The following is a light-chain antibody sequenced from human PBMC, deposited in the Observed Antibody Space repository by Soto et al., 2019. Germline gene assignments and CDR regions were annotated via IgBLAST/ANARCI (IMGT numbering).Light chain of an antibody. CDR2: DVT. CDR1: SSDVGGYNY. CDR3: SSFAGSNNSYV. Sequence: QSALTQPPSASGSPGQSVTISCTGTSSDVGGYNYVSWYQQHPGKDPKLMIYDVTKRPSGVPDRFSGSKSGNTASLTVSGLQAEDEADYYCSSFAGSNNSYVFGTGTKVTVL. V-gene: IGLV2-8*01. J-gene: IGLJ1*01.